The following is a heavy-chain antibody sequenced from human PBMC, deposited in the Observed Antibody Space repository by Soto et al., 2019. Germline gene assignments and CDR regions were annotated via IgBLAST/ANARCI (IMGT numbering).Heavy chain of an antibody. D-gene: IGHD4-4*01. Sequence: GGPRRGSCSASGGPSFRYNMNWVRQATGKGLEWVGRTRNKANSYTTEYAASVKGRFTISRDDSKNSLYLQMNSLKTEDTAVYYCARGLYDYRNYYFDYSAQGPLVTSPQ. V-gene: IGHV3-72*01. CDR3: ARGLYDYRNYYFDY. J-gene: IGHJ4*02. CDR2: TRNKANSYTT. CDR1: GGPSFRYN.